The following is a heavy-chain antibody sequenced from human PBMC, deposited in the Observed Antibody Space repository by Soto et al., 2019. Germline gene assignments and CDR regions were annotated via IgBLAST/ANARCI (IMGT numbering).Heavy chain of an antibody. CDR2: ISSSGSTI. CDR3: ARGGLGDYYDSSGTYYYYGMDV. Sequence: PGGSLRLSCAASGFTFSDYYMSWIRQAPGKGLEWVSYISSSGSTIYYADSVKGRFTISRDNAKNSLYLQMNSLRAEDTAVYYCARGGLGDYYDSSGTYYYYGMDVWGQGTTVTVSS. D-gene: IGHD3-22*01. V-gene: IGHV3-11*01. J-gene: IGHJ6*02. CDR1: GFTFSDYY.